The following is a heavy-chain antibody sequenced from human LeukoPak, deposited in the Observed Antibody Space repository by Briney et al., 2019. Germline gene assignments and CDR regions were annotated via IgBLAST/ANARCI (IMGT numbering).Heavy chain of an antibody. Sequence: ASVKVSCKASGGTFSSYAISWVRQAPGQGLEWMGGIIPIFGTANYAQKFQGRVTITADKSTSTAYMELSSLRSEDTAVYYCAREYSYGYFYYYGMDVWGKGTTVTVSS. CDR3: AREYSYGYFYYYGMDV. CDR2: IIPIFGTA. J-gene: IGHJ6*04. D-gene: IGHD5-18*01. CDR1: GGTFSSYA. V-gene: IGHV1-69*06.